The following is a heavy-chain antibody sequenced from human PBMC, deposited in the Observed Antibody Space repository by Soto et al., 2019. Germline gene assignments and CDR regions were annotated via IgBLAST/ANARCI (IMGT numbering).Heavy chain of an antibody. CDR1: GGSISSYY. Sequence: TSETLSLTCTVSGGSISSYYWSWIRQPPGKGLEWIGYIYYSGSTNYNPSLKSRVTISVDTSKNQFSLKLSSVTAADTAVYYCARLGYCSSTSCYLPDYYYYYMDVWGKGTTVTVSS. J-gene: IGHJ6*03. CDR3: ARLGYCSSTSCYLPDYYYYYMDV. V-gene: IGHV4-59*08. CDR2: IYYSGST. D-gene: IGHD2-2*01.